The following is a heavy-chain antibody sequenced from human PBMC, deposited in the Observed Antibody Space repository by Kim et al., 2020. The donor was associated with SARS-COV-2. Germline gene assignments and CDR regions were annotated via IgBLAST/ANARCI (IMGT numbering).Heavy chain of an antibody. V-gene: IGHV4-61*07. J-gene: IGHJ6*02. CDR3: ARQTGTTSANGMDV. Sequence: NPSLNSRVTISVDTSKNQFSLKLSSVTAADTAVYYCARQTGTTSANGMDVWGQGTTVTVSS. D-gene: IGHD1-1*01.